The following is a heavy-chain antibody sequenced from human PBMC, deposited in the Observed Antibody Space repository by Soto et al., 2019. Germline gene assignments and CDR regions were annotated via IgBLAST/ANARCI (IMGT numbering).Heavy chain of an antibody. CDR1: GGSITSYY. CDR3: ARGRTRGGYSYGFDY. D-gene: IGHD5-18*01. CDR2: VYTSGST. J-gene: IGHJ4*02. Sequence: SETLSLTCTVSGGSITSYYWSWIRQPAGKGLEWIGRVYTSGSTSYNPSLKSRVTMSVDTSKNQFSLKLSSVTAADTAVYYCARGRTRGGYSYGFDYWGQGTLVTVSS. V-gene: IGHV4-4*07.